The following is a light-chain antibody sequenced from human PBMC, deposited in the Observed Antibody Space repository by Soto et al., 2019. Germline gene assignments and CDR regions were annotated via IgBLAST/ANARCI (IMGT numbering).Light chain of an antibody. CDR3: QQYDSYPRT. V-gene: IGKV1-16*02. J-gene: IGKJ2*01. Sequence: DVQMTQSPSSLSASVGDRVTITCRASQGISKYIAWFQQKPGKAPKSLIYATSRLQSGVPTKCSGSGSGTDFTLTISSLQPEDFATDYCQQYDSYPRTFGQGTKLE. CDR2: ATS. CDR1: QGISKY.